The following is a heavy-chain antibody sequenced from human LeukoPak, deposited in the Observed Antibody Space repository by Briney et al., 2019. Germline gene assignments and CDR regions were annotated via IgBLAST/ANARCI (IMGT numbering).Heavy chain of an antibody. Sequence: GGSLRLSCAVSGFTFSSHAMSWVRQAPGKGLEWVSCISASGGATWYGDSVQGRFTISRDNSKNTVFLQMNDLRADDTAIYYCAKDEHATYHYFHMDVWGKGTMITVSS. D-gene: IGHD2-15*01. J-gene: IGHJ6*03. V-gene: IGHV3-23*01. CDR1: GFTFSSHA. CDR3: AKDEHATYHYFHMDV. CDR2: ISASGGAT.